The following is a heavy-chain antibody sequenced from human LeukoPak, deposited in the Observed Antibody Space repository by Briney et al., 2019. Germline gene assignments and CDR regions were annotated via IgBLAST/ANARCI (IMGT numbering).Heavy chain of an antibody. J-gene: IGHJ5*02. CDR1: GGTFSSYA. CDR3: ARAGSVAGSVNWFDP. D-gene: IGHD3-10*01. CDR2: IIPIFGTA. Sequence: ASVKVSCKASGGTFSSYAISWVRQAPGQGLEWMGGIIPIFGTANYAQKFQGRVTITADESTSTAYMELSSLRSEDTAVYYCARAGSVAGSVNWFDPWGQGTLVTVSS. V-gene: IGHV1-69*13.